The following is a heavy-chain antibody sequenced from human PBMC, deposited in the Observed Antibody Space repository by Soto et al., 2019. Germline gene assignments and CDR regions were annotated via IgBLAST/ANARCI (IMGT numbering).Heavy chain of an antibody. Sequence: PSETLSLTCAVYGGSFSGYYWSWIRQPPGKGLEWIGEINHSGSTNYNPSLKSRVTISVDTSKNQFSLKLSSVTAADTAVYYCARGGYGQLVGLDYWGQGTLVTVSS. CDR3: ARGGYGQLVGLDY. CDR1: GGSFSGYY. J-gene: IGHJ4*02. CDR2: INHSGST. D-gene: IGHD6-6*01. V-gene: IGHV4-34*01.